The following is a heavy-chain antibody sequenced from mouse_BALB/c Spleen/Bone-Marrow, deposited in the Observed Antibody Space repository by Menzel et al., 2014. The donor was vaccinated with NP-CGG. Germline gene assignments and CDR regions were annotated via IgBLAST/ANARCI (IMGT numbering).Heavy chain of an antibody. J-gene: IGHJ2*01. CDR3: TRHYYGSSFDY. D-gene: IGHD1-1*01. V-gene: IGHV6-6*02. CDR1: GFTFSNYW. CDR2: IRLKSNNYAT. Sequence: EVQGVESGGGLVQPGGPMKLSCVASGFTFSNYWMNWVRQSPEKGLEWVAEIRLKSNNYATHYAESVKGRFTISRDDSKSSVYLQMNNLRAEDTGIYYCTRHYYGSSFDYWGQGTTLTVSS.